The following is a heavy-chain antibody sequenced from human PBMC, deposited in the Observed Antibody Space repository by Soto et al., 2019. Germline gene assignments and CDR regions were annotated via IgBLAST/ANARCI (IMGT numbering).Heavy chain of an antibody. D-gene: IGHD3-3*01. V-gene: IGHV4-59*01. J-gene: IGHJ6*02. CDR2: IYYSGST. Sequence: KQSQTLSLTCTVSGGSISSYYWSWIRPPPGKGLEWIGYIYYSGSTNYNPSLKSRVTISVDTSKNQFSLKLSSVTAADTAGYYCARSYDFWSGYYYYYGMDVWGQGTTVTVSS. CDR1: GGSISSYY. CDR3: ARSYDFWSGYYYYYGMDV.